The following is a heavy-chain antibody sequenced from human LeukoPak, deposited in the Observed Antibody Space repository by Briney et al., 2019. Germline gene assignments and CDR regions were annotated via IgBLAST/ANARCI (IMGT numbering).Heavy chain of an antibody. Sequence: SETLSLTCTVSRGSISNADYYWSWIRQHTGKGLEWIGYIYYSGSTYYNPSLKSRVTISVDTSKNQFSLKLSSVTAADTAVYYCASSYYYVFDYWGQGTLVTVSS. V-gene: IGHV4-31*03. J-gene: IGHJ4*02. CDR1: RGSISNADYY. CDR2: IYYSGST. CDR3: ASSYYYVFDY. D-gene: IGHD3-10*02.